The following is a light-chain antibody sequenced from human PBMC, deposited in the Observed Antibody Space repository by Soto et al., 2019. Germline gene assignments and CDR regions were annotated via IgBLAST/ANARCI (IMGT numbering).Light chain of an antibody. CDR2: ENN. Sequence: QSVLTQPPSVSAAPGQQVTISCSGSSSNIGNNYVSWYQQLPGTAPKLLIYENNKRPSGIPDRFSGSKSGTSATLGITGLQTGDEADYYCGTWDSSLSAGGYVFGTGTKLTVL. CDR3: GTWDSSLSAGGYV. V-gene: IGLV1-51*02. J-gene: IGLJ1*01. CDR1: SSNIGNNY.